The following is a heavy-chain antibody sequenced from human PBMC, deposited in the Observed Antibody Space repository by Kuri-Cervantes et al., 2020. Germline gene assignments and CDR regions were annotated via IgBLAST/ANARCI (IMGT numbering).Heavy chain of an antibody. Sequence: SLKISCAASGFTFDDYAMNWVRQAPGKGLEWVSGISWNTGIRGYADSVKGRFTFSRDRGTNSLYLQMNNLRAEGTAVYYCARATTFYDYWGQGTLVTVSS. CDR3: ARATTFYDY. D-gene: IGHD2/OR15-2a*01. CDR1: GFTFDDYA. CDR2: ISWNTGIR. J-gene: IGHJ4*02. V-gene: IGHV3-9*01.